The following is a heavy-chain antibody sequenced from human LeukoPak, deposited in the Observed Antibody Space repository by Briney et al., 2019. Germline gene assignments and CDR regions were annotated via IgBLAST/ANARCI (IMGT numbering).Heavy chain of an antibody. CDR3: ARDFLHLGG. CDR1: GFTFNDYA. CDR2: IKTDGSNT. V-gene: IGHV3-74*01. D-gene: IGHD3-16*01. J-gene: IGHJ3*01. Sequence: GGFLRLSCAASGFTFNDYAMHWVRQAPGKGLVWVSRIKTDGSNTNYADSVKGRFTISRDNAKNTLYLQMSSLRAEDTAVYYCARDFLHLGGWGQGTMVTASS.